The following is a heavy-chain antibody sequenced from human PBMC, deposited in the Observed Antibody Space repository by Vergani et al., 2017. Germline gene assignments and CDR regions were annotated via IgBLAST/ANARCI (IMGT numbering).Heavy chain of an antibody. CDR1: GYTFTDYF. CDR2: INPNSGGT. J-gene: IGHJ4*02. D-gene: IGHD2-2*01. V-gene: IGHV1-2*02. CDR3: AXVGTSSNRDYFDY. Sequence: QVQLVQSGAEVKKPGASVKVSCKASGYTFTDYFMHWVRQAPGQGLEWMGWINPNSGGTNYAQKFQGRVTMTRDTSISTAYMELSNLRSYDTAVYYCAXVGTSSNRDYFDYWGQGTLVTVSS.